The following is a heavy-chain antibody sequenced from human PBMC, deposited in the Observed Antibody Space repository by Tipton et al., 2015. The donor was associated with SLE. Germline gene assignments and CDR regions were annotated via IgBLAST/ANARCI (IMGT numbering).Heavy chain of an antibody. CDR3: ARGLRADRSSHFDY. Sequence: TLSLTCTVSCATISDHYCSWIRQPPGKGLEWIGYISYSGSTKYNPSLRSRVTISADTSKNQFSLKLRSVTAADTAVYYCARGLRADRSSHFDYWGQGTLATVSS. CDR2: ISYSGST. D-gene: IGHD3-22*01. V-gene: IGHV4-59*11. CDR1: CATISDHY. J-gene: IGHJ4*02.